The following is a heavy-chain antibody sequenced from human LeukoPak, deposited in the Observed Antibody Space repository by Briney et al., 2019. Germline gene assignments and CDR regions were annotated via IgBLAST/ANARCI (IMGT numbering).Heavy chain of an antibody. CDR3: ARQWGSMVRGGYYFDY. J-gene: IGHJ4*02. V-gene: IGHV4-39*01. Sequence: PSETLSLTCSVPGGSISRSSYYWGWIRQPPGKGLEWIGSIYYSGSTYYNPSLKSRVTISVDTSKNQFSLKLSSVTAADTAVYYCARQWGSMVRGGYYFDYWGQGTLVTVSS. CDR2: IYYSGST. CDR1: GGSISRSSYY. D-gene: IGHD3-10*01.